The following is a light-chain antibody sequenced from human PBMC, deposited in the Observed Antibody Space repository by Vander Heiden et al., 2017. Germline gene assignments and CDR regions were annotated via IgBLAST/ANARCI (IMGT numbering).Light chain of an antibody. CDR3: QQYAKSIGS. CDR1: QSVSNNY. V-gene: IGKV3-20*01. CDR2: DSS. J-gene: IGKJ2*03. Sequence: IGFTHSPGTLSFSPGERATLSCRASQSVSNNYLAWYQQKPGQAPRLLIYDSSTRATDIPDRFSGSGSETDFTLTISTLEPDDFGVYYCQQYAKSIGSFGQGTKVEI.